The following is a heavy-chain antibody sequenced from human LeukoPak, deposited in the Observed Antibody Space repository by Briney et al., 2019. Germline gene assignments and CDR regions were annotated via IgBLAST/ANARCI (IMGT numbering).Heavy chain of an antibody. Sequence: SETLSLTCAVSGGSISSGGYSWRWIRQPPGKGLEWIGYIYHSGSTYYNPSLKSRVTISVDRSKNQFSLKLSSVTAADTAVYYCARVVEGELPDYWGQGTLVTVSS. D-gene: IGHD1-26*01. CDR2: IYHSGST. J-gene: IGHJ4*02. V-gene: IGHV4-30-2*01. CDR3: ARVVEGELPDY. CDR1: GGSISSGGYS.